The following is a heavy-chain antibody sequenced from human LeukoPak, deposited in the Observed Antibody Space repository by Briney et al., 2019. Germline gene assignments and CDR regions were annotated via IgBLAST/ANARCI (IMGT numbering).Heavy chain of an antibody. CDR2: IIPIFGTA. D-gene: IGHD3-10*01. CDR1: GGTFSSYA. CDR3: AIGFGEYYFDY. Sequence: LVKVSCKASGGTFSSYAISWVRQAPGQGLEWMGRIIPIFGTANYAQKFQGRVTITTDESTSTAYMELSSLRSEDTAVYYCAIGFGEYYFDYWGQGTLVTVSS. V-gene: IGHV1-69*05. J-gene: IGHJ4*02.